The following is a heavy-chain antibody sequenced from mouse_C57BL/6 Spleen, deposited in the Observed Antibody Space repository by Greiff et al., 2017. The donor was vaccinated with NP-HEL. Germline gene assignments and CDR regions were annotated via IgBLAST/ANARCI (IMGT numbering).Heavy chain of an antibody. Sequence: EVKVEESGGGLVQPGGSMKLSCVASGFTFSNYWMNWVRQSPEKGLEWVAQIRLKSDNYATHYAESVKGRFTISRDDSKRSVYLQMNNLRAEDTGIYYCTDGINYEYENYFDYWGQGTTLTVSS. J-gene: IGHJ2*01. V-gene: IGHV6-3*01. CDR3: TDGINYEYENYFDY. D-gene: IGHD2-4*01. CDR2: IRLKSDNYAT. CDR1: GFTFSNYW.